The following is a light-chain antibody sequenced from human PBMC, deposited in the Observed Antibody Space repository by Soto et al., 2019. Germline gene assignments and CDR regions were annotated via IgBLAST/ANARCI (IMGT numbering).Light chain of an antibody. CDR2: KAS. J-gene: IGKJ1*01. CDR1: QTIISG. V-gene: IGKV1-5*03. Sequence: DIQMTQSPSTLSGSVGDRFTITCRSSQTIISGLAWYQQKPGKAPKHLIYKASTLKSGVPSRFSGSGSGTEFTLTISSLKPDDFAPYSCQHDNSYSEAFGQGTKVELK. CDR3: QHDNSYSEA.